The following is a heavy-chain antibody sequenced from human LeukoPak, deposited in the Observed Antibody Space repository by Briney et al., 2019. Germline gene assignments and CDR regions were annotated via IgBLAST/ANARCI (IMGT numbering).Heavy chain of an antibody. CDR2: IYTSGST. D-gene: IGHD3-10*01. Sequence: PSETLSLTCTVSGGSISSSSYYWGWIRQPPGKGLEWIGRIYTSGSTNYNPSLKSRVTMSVDTSKNQFSLKLSSVTAADTAVYYCARYYYYGSGSYYFDYWGQGTLVTVSS. CDR3: ARYYYYGSGSYYFDY. CDR1: GGSISSSSYY. J-gene: IGHJ4*02. V-gene: IGHV4-39*07.